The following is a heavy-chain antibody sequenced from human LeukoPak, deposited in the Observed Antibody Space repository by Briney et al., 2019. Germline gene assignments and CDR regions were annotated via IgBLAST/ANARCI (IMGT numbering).Heavy chain of an antibody. J-gene: IGHJ4*02. V-gene: IGHV3-30-3*01. D-gene: IGHD4-17*01. CDR1: RFTFSSYS. CDR2: ISYDGNNK. CDR3: ARDTDFDY. Sequence: PGRSLRLSCVASRFTFSSYSMHWVRQAPGKGLEWVAVISYDGNNKYYADSVKGRFTISRDNAKNSLYLQMDSLRAEDTAVYYCARDTDFDYWGQGTLVTVSS.